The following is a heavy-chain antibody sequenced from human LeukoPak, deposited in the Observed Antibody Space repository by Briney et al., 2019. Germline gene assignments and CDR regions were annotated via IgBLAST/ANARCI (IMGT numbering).Heavy chain of an antibody. CDR2: ISSRSNYI. V-gene: IGHV3-21*01. Sequence: GGPLRLSCAPSGFTFSSHRMNWLRHAPGKALEGVSSISSRSNYIYYADSVKGSFTISRDNAKNSLYLQMNSLRAEDTAVYYCARDLAMNDYFDYWGQGTLVTVSS. J-gene: IGHJ4*02. D-gene: IGHD1-1*01. CDR1: GFTFSSHR. CDR3: ARDLAMNDYFDY.